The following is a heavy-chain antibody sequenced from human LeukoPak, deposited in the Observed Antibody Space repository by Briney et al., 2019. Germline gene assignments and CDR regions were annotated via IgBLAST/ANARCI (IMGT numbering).Heavy chain of an antibody. V-gene: IGHV3-9*01. CDR1: GFNFDDSA. CDR2: ISWDSDNI. CDR3: AKAIAAPGAFDL. Sequence: PGGSLRLSCAASGFNFDDSAMHWVRQAPGKGLEWASGISWDSDNIIYADSVRGRFTISRDNARNSLYLQMNSLRPEDTALYYCAKAIAAPGAFDLWGQGTMVIVSS. J-gene: IGHJ3*01. D-gene: IGHD6-13*01.